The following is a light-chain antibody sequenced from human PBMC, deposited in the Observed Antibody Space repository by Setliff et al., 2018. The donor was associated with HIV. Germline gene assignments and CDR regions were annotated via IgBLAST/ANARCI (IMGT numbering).Light chain of an antibody. V-gene: IGLV2-11*01. Sequence: ALTQPRSVSGSPGQSVTFSCTGSSSDVGAYNYVSWYQQHPGRAPKLLIYDVSKRPSGVPDRFSGSKSGDTASLTISGLQSEDEADYYCCSYAGTYTYVFGSGTKVTVL. CDR3: CSYAGTYTYV. CDR2: DVS. J-gene: IGLJ1*01. CDR1: SSDVGAYNY.